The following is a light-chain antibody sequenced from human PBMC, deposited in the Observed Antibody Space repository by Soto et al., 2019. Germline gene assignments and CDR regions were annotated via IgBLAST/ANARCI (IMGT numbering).Light chain of an antibody. CDR1: NSDVGGYNY. Sequence: QSVLTQPASVSGPPGQSITISCTGSNSDVGGYNYVSWYQQHPGKAPKLMIYEVDNRPSGVSNRFSGSKSGNTASLTISGLQAEDEADYYCSSHRSSGPIFVFGTGTKVTVL. CDR2: EVD. J-gene: IGLJ1*01. V-gene: IGLV2-14*01. CDR3: SSHRSSGPIFV.